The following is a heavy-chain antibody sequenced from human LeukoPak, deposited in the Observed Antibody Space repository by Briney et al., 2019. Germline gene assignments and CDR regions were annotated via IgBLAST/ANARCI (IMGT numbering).Heavy chain of an antibody. V-gene: IGHV1-69*04. Sequence: SVKVPCKASGGTFSSYAISWVRQAPGQGLEWMGRIIPILGIANYAQKFQGRVTITADKSTSTAYMELSSLRSEDTAVYYCARDPGDCSSTSCYTDYWGQGTLVTVSS. D-gene: IGHD2-2*02. CDR2: IIPILGIA. J-gene: IGHJ4*02. CDR1: GGTFSSYA. CDR3: ARDPGDCSSTSCYTDY.